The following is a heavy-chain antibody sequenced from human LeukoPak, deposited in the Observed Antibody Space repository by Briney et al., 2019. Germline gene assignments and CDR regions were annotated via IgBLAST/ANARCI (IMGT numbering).Heavy chain of an antibody. J-gene: IGHJ4*02. CDR2: IRYDGSNK. CDR3: ARPSYTINWNYAGLDY. Sequence: GGSLRLSCAASGFTFSSYGMHWVRQAPGKGLEWVAFIRYDGSNKYYADSVKGRFTISRDNSKNTLYLQMNSLRAEDTSVYYCARPSYTINWNYAGLDYWGQGTLVIVSS. V-gene: IGHV3-30*02. D-gene: IGHD1-7*01. CDR1: GFTFSSYG.